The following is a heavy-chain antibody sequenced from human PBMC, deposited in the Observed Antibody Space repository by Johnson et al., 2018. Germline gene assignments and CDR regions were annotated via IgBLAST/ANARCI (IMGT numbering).Heavy chain of an antibody. D-gene: IGHD6-13*01. CDR3: ARVGIAAAGIAYYYMDV. Sequence: QVQLVQSGGGVVQXGRSRRLSCVASGITFRSYVMHWVRQAAGKGLEWVAVLSNDGSKKEYADSVKGRFTIFRDNPKNTLNLQMNSLRVEDTAVYDCARVGIAAAGIAYYYMDVWGKGTTVTVSS. CDR1: GITFRSYV. CDR2: LSNDGSKK. V-gene: IGHV3-30-3*01. J-gene: IGHJ6*03.